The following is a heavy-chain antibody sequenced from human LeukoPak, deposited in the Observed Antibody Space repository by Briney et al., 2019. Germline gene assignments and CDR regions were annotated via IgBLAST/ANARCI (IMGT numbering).Heavy chain of an antibody. CDR1: GFTFSTCW. J-gene: IGHJ4*02. V-gene: IGHV3-74*03. CDR3: ARASTTVPNLLDY. CDR2: INGDGTST. Sequence: GGSLRLSCAASGFTFSTCWMHWVRQAPGEGLLWVSRINGDGTSTKYADSVKGRFTISRDNARHTLYLQMNSLRAEDTAVYYCARASTTVPNLLDYWGQGTLVTVSS. D-gene: IGHD4-17*01.